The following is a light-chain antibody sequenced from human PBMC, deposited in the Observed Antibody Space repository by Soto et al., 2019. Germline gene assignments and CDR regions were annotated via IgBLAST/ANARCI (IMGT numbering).Light chain of an antibody. J-gene: IGLJ1*01. CDR3: AAWDDSLNGFYV. CDR1: SSNLGSNT. CDR2: SNN. V-gene: IGLV1-44*01. Sequence: QSVLTQPPSASGTPGQRVTISCSGSSSNLGSNTVNWYQQLPGTAPKLLIYSNNQRPSGVPDRFSGSKSGTSASLAISGLQSEDGADYYCAAWDDSLNGFYVFGTGTKLTLL.